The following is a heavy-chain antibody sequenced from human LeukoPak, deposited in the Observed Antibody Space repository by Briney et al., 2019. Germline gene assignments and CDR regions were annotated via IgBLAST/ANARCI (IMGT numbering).Heavy chain of an antibody. J-gene: IGHJ5*02. CDR3: ARMLAKVWFDP. V-gene: IGHV4-59*01. D-gene: IGHD3-10*02. Sequence: SETLSLTCTVSGVSISSYYWSWIRQPPGKGLEWIGYIYYSGSTNYNPSLKSRVTISVDTSKNQFSLKLSSVTAADTAVYYCARMLAKVWFDPWGQGTLVTVSS. CDR2: IYYSGST. CDR1: GVSISSYY.